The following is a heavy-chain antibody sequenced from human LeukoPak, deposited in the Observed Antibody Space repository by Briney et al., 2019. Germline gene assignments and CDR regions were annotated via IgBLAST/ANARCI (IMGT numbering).Heavy chain of an antibody. D-gene: IGHD6-13*01. CDR1: GGSFSGYY. J-gene: IGHJ5*02. CDR2: INHSGST. CDR3: ARGPYKQQLVRRMKNWFDP. V-gene: IGHV4-34*01. Sequence: SETLSLTCAVYGGSFSGYYWSWIRQPPGKGLEWIGEINHSGSTNYNPSLKSRVTISVDTSKNQFSLKLSSVTAADTAVYYCARGPYKQQLVRRMKNWFDPWGQGTLVIVSS.